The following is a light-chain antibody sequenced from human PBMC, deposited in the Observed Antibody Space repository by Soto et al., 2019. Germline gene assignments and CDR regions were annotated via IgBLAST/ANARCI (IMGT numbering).Light chain of an antibody. J-gene: IGLJ3*02. CDR1: NSDVGTYEL. Sequence: QSVLTQPASVSGSPGQSISISCTGTNSDVGTYELVSWYQQHPGRAPKLMIYEGSKRPSGVSNRFSGSKSGDTASLTISGLQAEDEANYYCCSYAASSALWVFSGGTKVTVL. CDR2: EGS. V-gene: IGLV2-23*01. CDR3: CSYAASSALWV.